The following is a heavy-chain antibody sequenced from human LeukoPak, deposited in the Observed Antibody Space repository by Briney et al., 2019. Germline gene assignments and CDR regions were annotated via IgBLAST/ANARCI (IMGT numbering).Heavy chain of an antibody. D-gene: IGHD3-3*01. J-gene: IGHJ5*02. CDR3: ARGSDYDFWSGYLNWFDP. CDR1: GFTFSNAW. Sequence: GGSLRLSCAASGFTFSNAWMSWVRQAPGKGLEWVGRIKSKTDGGTTDYAAPVKGRFTISRDDSKNTLYLQMNSLRAEDTAVYYCARGSDYDFWSGYLNWFDPWGQGTLVTVSS. V-gene: IGHV3-15*01. CDR2: IKSKTDGGTT.